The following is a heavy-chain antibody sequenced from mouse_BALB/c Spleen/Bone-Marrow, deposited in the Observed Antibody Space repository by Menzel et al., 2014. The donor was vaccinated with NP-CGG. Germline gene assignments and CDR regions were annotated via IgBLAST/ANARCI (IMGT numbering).Heavy chain of an antibody. CDR2: ISYSGNA. CDR3: ARGNGYHFDY. V-gene: IGHV3-8*02. D-gene: IGHD1-2*01. Sequence: EVQVVEPGPSLVKPSQTLSLTCSVTGDSITSSYWNWIRKFPGNKLEYMGYISYSGNAYYNPSLKSRISLTRDTSKNQYYLQLNSVTTEDTATYFCARGNGYHFDYWGQGTTLTVSS. CDR1: GDSITSSY. J-gene: IGHJ2*01.